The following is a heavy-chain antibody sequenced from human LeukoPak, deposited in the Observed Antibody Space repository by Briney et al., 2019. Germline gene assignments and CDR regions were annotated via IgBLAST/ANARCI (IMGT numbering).Heavy chain of an antibody. CDR3: AKRDLDY. Sequence: PGGSLRLSCAASGFTFRSYAMSGVREAPGKGLEWVSASSGSGGSTYYADPVKGRFTISRDNSKNTLYLQMNSLRAEDTAVYYCAKRDLDYWGQGTLVTVSS. CDR1: GFTFRSYA. J-gene: IGHJ4*02. V-gene: IGHV3-23*01. CDR2: SSGSGGST.